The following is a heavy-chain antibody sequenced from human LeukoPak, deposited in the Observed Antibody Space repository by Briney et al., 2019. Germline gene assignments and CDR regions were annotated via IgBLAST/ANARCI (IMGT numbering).Heavy chain of an antibody. Sequence: PGGSLRLSCAASGFTFSSYAMSWVRQAPGKGLEWVSYISSSGSTIYYADSVKGRFTISRDNAKNSLYLQMNSLRAEDTAVYYCAKTPGGYYYDSSGYYYNYFDYWGQGTLVTVSS. CDR1: GFTFSSYA. V-gene: IGHV3-48*04. D-gene: IGHD3-22*01. CDR2: ISSSGSTI. J-gene: IGHJ4*02. CDR3: AKTPGGYYYDSSGYYYNYFDY.